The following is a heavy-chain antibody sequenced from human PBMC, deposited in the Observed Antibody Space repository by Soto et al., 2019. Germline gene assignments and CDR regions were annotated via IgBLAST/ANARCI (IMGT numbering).Heavy chain of an antibody. D-gene: IGHD4-17*01. CDR2: INAGNGNT. V-gene: IGHV1-3*01. CDR1: GYTFTSYA. CDR3: ARDKTTYYYYYMDV. J-gene: IGHJ6*03. Sequence: QVQLVQSGAEVKKPGASVKVSCKASGYTFTSYAMHWVRQAPGQRLEWMGWINAGNGNTKYSQKFQGRVTITRDTSATTAYMELSSLRSEDTAVYYCARDKTTYYYYYMDVCGKGTTVTASS.